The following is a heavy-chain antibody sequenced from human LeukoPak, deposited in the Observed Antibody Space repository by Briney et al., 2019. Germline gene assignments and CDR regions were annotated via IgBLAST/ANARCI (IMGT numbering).Heavy chain of an antibody. Sequence: SGPTLVKPTQTLTLTCTFSGFSLSTSGVGVGWTRQPPGKALEWLALIYWDDDKRYSPSLKSRLTITKDASKNQVVLTMTNMDPVDTATYYCAHIAQSNYDFWSGRKYYFDYWGQGTLVTVSS. CDR2: IYWDDDK. V-gene: IGHV2-5*02. D-gene: IGHD3-3*01. CDR3: AHIAQSNYDFWSGRKYYFDY. CDR1: GFSLSTSGVG. J-gene: IGHJ4*02.